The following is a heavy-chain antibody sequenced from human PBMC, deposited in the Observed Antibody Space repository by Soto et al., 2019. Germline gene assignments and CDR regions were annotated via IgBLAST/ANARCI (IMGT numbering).Heavy chain of an antibody. V-gene: IGHV1-69*13. Sequence: ASVKVSCKASGGTFSSYAISWVRQAPGQGLKWMGRIIPIFGTANYAQKLKGRVTINADESTSTAYKELSSLRSEDTAVYYFARDQRLIFYYDAPQNWFDPWGQGTLVTVSS. J-gene: IGHJ5*02. CDR3: ARDQRLIFYYDAPQNWFDP. CDR2: IIPIFGTA. D-gene: IGHD3-22*01. CDR1: GGTFSSYA.